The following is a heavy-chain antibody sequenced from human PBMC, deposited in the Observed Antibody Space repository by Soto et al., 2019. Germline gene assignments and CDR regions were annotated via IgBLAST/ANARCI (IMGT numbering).Heavy chain of an antibody. V-gene: IGHV2-5*02. CDR1: GFSLSTSGVG. J-gene: IGHJ4*02. D-gene: IGHD2-2*01. CDR2: IYWDDDK. CDR3: GHTMPPRIFDY. Sequence: QITLKESGPTLVKPTQTLTLICTFSGFSLSTSGVGVGWVRQPPGKALEWLALIYWDDDKRYSPSLQSRLTITKDTSKNQVVLTITNMDPVDTATYYCGHTMPPRIFDYWGQGTLVTVSS.